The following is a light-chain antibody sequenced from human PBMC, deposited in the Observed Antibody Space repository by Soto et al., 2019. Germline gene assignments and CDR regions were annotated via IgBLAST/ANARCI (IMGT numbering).Light chain of an antibody. J-gene: IGLJ1*01. CDR3: GTWDSSLSAYV. V-gene: IGLV1-51*01. CDR2: DNN. CDR1: SSNIGNNY. Sequence: QSVLTQPPSVSAAPGQKVTISCSGSSSNIGNNYVSWYQQLPGTAPKLLIYDNNKRPSGIPDRCSGSKSGTSATLGITGLQTGDDVDYYCGTWDSSLSAYVFGTGTKVTVL.